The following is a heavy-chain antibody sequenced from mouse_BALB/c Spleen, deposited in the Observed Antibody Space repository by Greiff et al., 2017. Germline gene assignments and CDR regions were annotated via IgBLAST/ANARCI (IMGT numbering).Heavy chain of an antibody. D-gene: IGHD2-1*01. CDR3: ARGVGNGFAY. Sequence: QVQLQQPGSVLVRPGASVKLSCKASGYTFTSYWMYWAKQRPGQGLEWIGEIHPNRGNTNYNEKFKGKATLTVDTTSSTAHVDLSRLTSEDSAVYYSARGVGNGFAYWGQGTLVTVSA. V-gene: IGHV1S130*01. J-gene: IGHJ3*01. CDR1: GYTFTSYW. CDR2: IHPNRGNT.